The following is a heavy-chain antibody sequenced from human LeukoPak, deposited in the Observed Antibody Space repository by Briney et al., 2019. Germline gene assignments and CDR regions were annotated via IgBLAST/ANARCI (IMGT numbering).Heavy chain of an antibody. D-gene: IGHD5-18*01. V-gene: IGHV3-21*01. J-gene: IGHJ4*02. CDR3: ARVDGYSYGPFDY. Sequence: PGGSLRLSCAASGFTFSSYSMNWVRQAPGKGLEWVSSISSSSYIYYADSVEGRFTISRDNAKNSLYLQMNSLRAEDTAVYYCARVDGYSYGPFDYWGQGTLVTVSS. CDR1: GFTFSSYS. CDR2: ISSSSYI.